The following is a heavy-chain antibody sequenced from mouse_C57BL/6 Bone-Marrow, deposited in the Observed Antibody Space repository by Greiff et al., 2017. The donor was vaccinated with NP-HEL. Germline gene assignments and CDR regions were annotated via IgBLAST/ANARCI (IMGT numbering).Heavy chain of an antibody. Sequence: VQLVVSGPGLVAPSQSLSITCTVSGFSFTSYGVPWVRQPPGKGLEWLVVLWSDGSTTYNSALESRLSISKDNSKSQVFLKMNSLQTDDTAMFYCARHGEAWWGQGALVTDSA. V-gene: IGHV2-6-1*01. D-gene: IGHD3-2*02. CDR1: GFSFTSYG. J-gene: IGHJ3*02. CDR2: LWSDGST. CDR3: ARHGEAW.